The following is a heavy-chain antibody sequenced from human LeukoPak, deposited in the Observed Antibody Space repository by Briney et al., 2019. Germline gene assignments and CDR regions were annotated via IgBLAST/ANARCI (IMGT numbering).Heavy chain of an antibody. CDR3: ARRTTYFGWRPSESPSCFDY. D-gene: IGHD3-9*01. CDR1: GGSFSGSY. J-gene: IGHJ4*02. V-gene: IGHV4-34*01. CDR2: INHSGST. Sequence: SETLSLTCAVYGGSFSGSYWSWIRQPPGKGLEWIGEINHSGSTYYNPSLKSRVTISIDTSKNQFSLTLSSVTAADTAVYYCARRTTYFGWRPSESPSCFDYWGQGTLVTVSS.